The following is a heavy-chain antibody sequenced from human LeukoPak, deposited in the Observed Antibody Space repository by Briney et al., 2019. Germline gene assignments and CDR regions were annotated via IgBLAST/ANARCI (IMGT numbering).Heavy chain of an antibody. J-gene: IGHJ4*02. CDR3: ASRYSSSWSVQFDY. D-gene: IGHD6-13*01. Sequence: SETLSLTCAVSGGSISSSNWWSWVRQPPGKGLEWIGSIYYSGSTYYNPSLKSRVTISVDTSKNQFSLKLSSVTAADTAVYYCASRYSSSWSVQFDYWGQGTLVTVSS. CDR1: GGSISSSNW. V-gene: IGHV4-39*01. CDR2: IYYSGST.